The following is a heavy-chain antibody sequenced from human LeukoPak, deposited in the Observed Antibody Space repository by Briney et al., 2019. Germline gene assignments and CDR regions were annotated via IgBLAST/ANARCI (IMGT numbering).Heavy chain of an antibody. D-gene: IGHD3-10*01. CDR3: AASYGSGKGAGNWFDP. V-gene: IGHV4-61*08. CDR1: GGSISIIGHY. CDR2: IYYGGST. Sequence: SETLSLTCTVAGGSISIIGHYWSWIRQHPGKGLEWIGYIYYGGSTNYNPSLKSRVTISVDTSKNQFSLKLSSVTAADTAVYYCAASYGSGKGAGNWFDPWGQGTLVTVSS. J-gene: IGHJ5*02.